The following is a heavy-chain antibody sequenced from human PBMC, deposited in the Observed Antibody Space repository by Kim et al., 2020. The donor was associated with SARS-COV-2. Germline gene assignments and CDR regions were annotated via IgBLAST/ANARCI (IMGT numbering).Heavy chain of an antibody. CDR3: AKDISAEIQIGGGGDYYGMAV. CDR2: ISWNSDRI. CDR1: GFNFDDFA. V-gene: IGHV3-9*01. J-gene: IGHJ6*02. D-gene: IGHD2-21*01. Sequence: GGSLRLSCAASGFNFDDFAMNWVRQAPGKGLEWVACISWNSDRIAYADSVKGRFIISRDNAKSTLYLQMNTLRPEDTAFCYCAKDISAEIQIGGGGDYYGMAVGSQRATVTVS.